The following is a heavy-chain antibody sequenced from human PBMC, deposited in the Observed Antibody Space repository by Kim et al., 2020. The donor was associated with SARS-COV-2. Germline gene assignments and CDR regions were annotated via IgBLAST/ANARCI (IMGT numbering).Heavy chain of an antibody. D-gene: IGHD3-10*01. V-gene: IGHV3-74*01. CDR2: INSDGSST. J-gene: IGHJ6*02. Sequence: GGSLRLSCAASGFTFSSYWMHWVRQAPGKGLVWVSRINSDGSSTSYADSVKGRFTISRDNAKNTLYLQMNSLRAEDTAVYYCARDGEYYYGSGSYRISYYYYGMDGGGQGNTVTVS. CDR1: GFTFSSYW. CDR3: ARDGEYYYGSGSYRISYYYYGMDG.